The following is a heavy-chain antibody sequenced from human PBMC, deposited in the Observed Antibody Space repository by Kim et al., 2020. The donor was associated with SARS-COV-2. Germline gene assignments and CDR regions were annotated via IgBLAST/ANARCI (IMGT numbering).Heavy chain of an antibody. J-gene: IGHJ6*02. CDR1: GGTFSSYA. CDR3: AIHSGYDSSRYYYGMDV. Sequence: SVKVSCKASGGTFSSYAISWVRQAPGQGLEWMGGIIPIFGTANYAQKFQGRVTITADESTSTAYMELSSLRSEDTAVYYCAIHSGYDSSRYYYGMDVWGQGTTVTVSS. D-gene: IGHD5-12*01. V-gene: IGHV1-69*13. CDR2: IIPIFGTA.